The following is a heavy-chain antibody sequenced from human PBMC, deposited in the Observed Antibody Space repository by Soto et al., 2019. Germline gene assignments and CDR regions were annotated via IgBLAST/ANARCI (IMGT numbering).Heavy chain of an antibody. CDR3: ARGGALDYGSGSYYSLDYYYGMDV. J-gene: IGHJ6*02. V-gene: IGHV4-31*03. CDR1: GGSISSGGYY. D-gene: IGHD3-10*01. Sequence: SETLSLTCTVSGGSISSGGYYWSWIRQHPGKGLEWIGYIYYSGSTYYNPSLKSRVTISVDTSKNQFSLKLSSVTAADTAVYYCARGGALDYGSGSYYSLDYYYGMDVWGQGTTVTVS. CDR2: IYYSGST.